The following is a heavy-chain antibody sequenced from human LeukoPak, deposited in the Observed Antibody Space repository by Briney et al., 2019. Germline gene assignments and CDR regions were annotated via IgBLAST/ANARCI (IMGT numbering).Heavy chain of an antibody. J-gene: IGHJ4*02. CDR1: GGTFSSYT. CDR3: ARGIWLQSVDY. V-gene: IGHV1-69*02. Sequence: SVKVSXKASGGTFSSYTISWVRQAPGQGLEWMGRIIPILGIAKYAQKFQGRVTITADKSTSTAHMELSSLRSEDTAVYYCARGIWLQSVDYWGQGTLVTVSS. CDR2: IIPILGIA. D-gene: IGHD5-24*01.